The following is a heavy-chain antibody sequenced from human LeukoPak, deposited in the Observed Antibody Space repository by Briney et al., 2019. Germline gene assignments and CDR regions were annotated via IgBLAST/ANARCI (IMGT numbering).Heavy chain of an antibody. CDR2: ISAYNGNT. J-gene: IGHJ4*02. Sequence: ASVKVSCKASGYTFTAYYMHWVRQAPGQGLEWMGWISAYNGNTNYAQKFQGRITMTTDTSTNTAYMELRSLSSDDTAVYYCARASGSGWREFDNWGQGTLVTVSS. V-gene: IGHV1-18*04. CDR3: ARASGSGWREFDN. CDR1: GYTFTAYY. D-gene: IGHD6-19*01.